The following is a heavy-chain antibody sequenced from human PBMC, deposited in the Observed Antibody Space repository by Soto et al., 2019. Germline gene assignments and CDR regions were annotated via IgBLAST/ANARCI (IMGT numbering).Heavy chain of an antibody. D-gene: IGHD6-13*01. Sequence: PGGSLRLSCAASGFTFSSYAMHWVRQAPGKGLEWVAVISYDGSNKYYADSVKGRFTISRDNSKNTLYLQMNSLRAEDTAVYYCARFPQGYSSSWSYYYYGMDVWGQGTTVTVSS. V-gene: IGHV3-30-3*01. CDR2: ISYDGSNK. CDR3: ARFPQGYSSSWSYYYYGMDV. J-gene: IGHJ6*02. CDR1: GFTFSSYA.